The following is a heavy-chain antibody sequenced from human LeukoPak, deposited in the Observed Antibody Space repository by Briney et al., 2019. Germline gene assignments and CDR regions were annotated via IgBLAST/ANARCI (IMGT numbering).Heavy chain of an antibody. J-gene: IGHJ6*03. CDR2: INQSGST. V-gene: IGHV4-34*01. CDR3: ARGAGARRNGYYYMDV. Sequence: PSETLSLTCAVYGGSFSGYYWSWIRQPPGKGLEWIGEINQSGSTNYNPSLKSRVTISVDRSKNQFSLKLSSVTAADTAVYYCARGAGARRNGYYYMDVWDKGTTVTVSS. CDR1: GGSFSGYY. D-gene: IGHD1-26*01.